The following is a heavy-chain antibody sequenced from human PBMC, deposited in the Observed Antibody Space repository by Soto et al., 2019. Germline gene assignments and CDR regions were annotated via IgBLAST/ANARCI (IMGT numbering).Heavy chain of an antibody. J-gene: IGHJ3*02. D-gene: IGHD3-3*01. CDR1: GGSFSGYV. CDR2: IIPVHNIT. V-gene: IGHV1-69*04. CDR3: GRAKSIFGIVTDVYDI. Sequence: QVQLVQSGAEVKKPGSSVRVSCMTSGGSFSGYVFTWVRQAPGQGLEWMGRIIPVHNITNYAESLQGRVTISADTSSTTTYMDLNNLRSDDTAVYFCGRAKSIFGIVTDVYDIWGQGTMVIVSS.